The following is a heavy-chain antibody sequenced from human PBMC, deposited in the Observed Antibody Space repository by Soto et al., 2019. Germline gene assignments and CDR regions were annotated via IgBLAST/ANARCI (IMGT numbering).Heavy chain of an antibody. V-gene: IGHV3-30*18. D-gene: IGHD6-13*01. CDR2: ISYDGSNK. J-gene: IGHJ4*02. CDR1: GFTFSSYG. CDR3: AKGIFGAAAGSYYFDY. Sequence: QVQLVESGGGVVQPGRSLRLSCAASGFTFSSYGMHWVRQAPGKGLEWVAVISYDGSNKYYADSVKGRFTISRDNSKNTLYLQMNSLRAEDTAVYYCAKGIFGAAAGSYYFDYWGQGTLVTVSS.